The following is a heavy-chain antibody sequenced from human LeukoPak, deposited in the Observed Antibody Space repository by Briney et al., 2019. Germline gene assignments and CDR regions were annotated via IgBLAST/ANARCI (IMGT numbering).Heavy chain of an antibody. CDR1: GFTFRSYA. J-gene: IGHJ4*02. V-gene: IGHV3-64D*09. CDR2: VNDNGGTT. Sequence: PGGSLRLSCSASGFTFRSYAMHWVRRAPGKGLEYVSGVNDNGGTTYYADSVKGRFTISRDNSKNTLYLQMSSLRAEDTAVYYCVKGSLLWFEEVLGYWGQGTLVTVSS. CDR3: VKGSLLWFEEVLGY. D-gene: IGHD3-10*01.